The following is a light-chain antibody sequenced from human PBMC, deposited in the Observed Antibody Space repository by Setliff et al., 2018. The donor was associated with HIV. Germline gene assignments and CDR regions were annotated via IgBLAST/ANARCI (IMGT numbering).Light chain of an antibody. CDR3: SSYTTSSTWV. V-gene: IGLV2-14*01. CDR2: EVN. Sequence: SVLTQPASVSGSPGQSITISCTGTSSDVGGYNYVSWYQQHPGKAPKLIIYEVNNRPSGVSNRFSGSKSGITASLTISGLQAEDEAEYYCSSYTTSSTWVFGGGTKVTVL. J-gene: IGLJ3*02. CDR1: SSDVGGYNY.